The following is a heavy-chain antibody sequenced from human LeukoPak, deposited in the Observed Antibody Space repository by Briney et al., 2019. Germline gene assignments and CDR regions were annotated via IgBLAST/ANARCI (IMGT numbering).Heavy chain of an antibody. CDR1: GFTLSSYN. CDR2: ISGSGGST. CDR3: AKVIVVVITYDAFDI. V-gene: IGHV3-23*01. J-gene: IGHJ3*02. D-gene: IGHD3-22*01. Sequence: GGSLRLSCAASGFTLSSYNMNWVRQAPGKGLEWVSAISGSGGSTYYADSVKGRFTISRDNSKNTLYLQMNSLRAEDTAVYYCAKVIVVVITYDAFDIWGQGTMVTVSS.